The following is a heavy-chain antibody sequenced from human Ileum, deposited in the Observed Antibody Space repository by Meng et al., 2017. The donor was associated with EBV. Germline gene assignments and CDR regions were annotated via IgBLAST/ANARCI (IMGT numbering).Heavy chain of an antibody. J-gene: IGHJ4*02. CDR1: GGSISSSNW. CDR3: ARVGQWLPIDY. D-gene: IGHD6-19*01. Sequence: QVCLQASGPGRVQPSGTLSLTCAVSGGSISSSNWWSWVRQPPGKGLEWIGEIYHSGSTNYNPSLKSRVTMSVDKSKNQFSLNLSSVTAADTAVYYCARVGQWLPIDYWGQGTLVTVSS. CDR2: IYHSGST. V-gene: IGHV4-4*02.